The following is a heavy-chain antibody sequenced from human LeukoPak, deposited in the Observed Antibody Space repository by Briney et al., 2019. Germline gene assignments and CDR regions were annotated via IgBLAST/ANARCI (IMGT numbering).Heavy chain of an antibody. V-gene: IGHV1-2*02. CDR2: INPNSGGT. CDR1: GYTFTGYY. J-gene: IGHJ4*02. CDR3: ASITYYYDSSGYYSNPFDY. Sequence: ASVKVSCKASGYTFTGYYMHWVRQAPGQGLEWMGWINPNSGGTNYAQKFQGRVTKTRDTSISTAYMELSRLRSDDTAVYYCASITYYYDSSGYYSNPFDYWGQGTLVTVSS. D-gene: IGHD3-22*01.